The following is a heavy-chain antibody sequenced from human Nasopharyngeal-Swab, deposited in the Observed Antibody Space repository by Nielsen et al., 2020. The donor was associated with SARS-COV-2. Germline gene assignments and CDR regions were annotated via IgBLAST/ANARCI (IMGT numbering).Heavy chain of an antibody. CDR1: GYTLTELS. V-gene: IGHV1-24*01. D-gene: IGHD6-13*01. Sequence: ASVKVSCKVSGYTLTELSMHWVRQAPGKGLEWMGGFDPEDGETIYAQKFQDRVTMTEDTSTDTAYMELSSLRSEDTAVYYCATAPPIAAAGTSWFDPWGQGTLVTVSS. J-gene: IGHJ5*02. CDR3: ATAPPIAAAGTSWFDP. CDR2: FDPEDGET.